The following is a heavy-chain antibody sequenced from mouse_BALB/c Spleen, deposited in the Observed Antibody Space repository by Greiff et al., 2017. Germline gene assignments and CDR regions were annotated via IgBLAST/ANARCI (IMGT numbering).Heavy chain of an antibody. CDR1: GYTFTDYN. V-gene: IGHV1S29*02. Sequence: VQLKQSGPELVKPGASVKISCKSSGYTFTDYNMHWVKQSHGKSLEWIGYIYPYNGGTGYNQKFKSKATLTVDNSSSTAYMELRSLTSEDSAVYYCARTYDGYSAWFAYWGQGTLVTVSA. CDR3: ARTYDGYSAWFAY. J-gene: IGHJ3*01. CDR2: IYPYNGGT. D-gene: IGHD2-3*01.